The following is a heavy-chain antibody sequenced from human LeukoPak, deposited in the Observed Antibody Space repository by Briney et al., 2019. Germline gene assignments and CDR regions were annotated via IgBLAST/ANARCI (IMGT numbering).Heavy chain of an antibody. J-gene: IGHJ4*02. CDR2: IYHSGST. D-gene: IGHD1-26*01. CDR3: ARDGAYSIDGSVGY. CDR1: GYSISSGYY. V-gene: IGHV4-38-2*02. Sequence: SETLSLTCTVSGYSISSGYYWGWIRQPPEKGLEWIVSIYHSGSTYYNPSLKSRAAISVDTSKNQFSLKLSSVTAADTAVYYCARDGAYSIDGSVGYWGQGTLVTVSS.